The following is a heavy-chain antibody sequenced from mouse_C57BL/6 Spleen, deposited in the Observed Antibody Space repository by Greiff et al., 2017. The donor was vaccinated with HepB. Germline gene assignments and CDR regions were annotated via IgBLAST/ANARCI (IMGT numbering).Heavy chain of an antibody. V-gene: IGHV1-15*01. CDR2: IDPENGGT. J-gene: IGHJ2*01. Sequence: VHLVESGAELVRPGASVTLSCKASGYTFTDYEMHWVKQTPVHGLEWIGGIDPENGGTTYNQKFKGKAILTADKSSSTAYMELRSLTSEDSAVYYDTGDGDYGNRYYFDYWGQGTTLTVSS. D-gene: IGHD2-1*01. CDR3: TGDGDYGNRYYFDY. CDR1: GYTFTDYE.